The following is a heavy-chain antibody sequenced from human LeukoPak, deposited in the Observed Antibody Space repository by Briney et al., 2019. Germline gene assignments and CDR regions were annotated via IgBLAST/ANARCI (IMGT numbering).Heavy chain of an antibody. D-gene: IGHD5-12*01. J-gene: IGHJ6*03. CDR1: GYSISSGYY. CDR3: ARDVSGYDSRGYYYYMDV. CDR2: IYHSGST. V-gene: IGHV4-38-2*02. Sequence: PSETLSLTCTVSGYSISSGYYWGWIRQPPGKGLGWIGSIYHSGSTYYNPSLQSRVTISVDTSKRQFSLKLSSVTAADTAVYYCARDVSGYDSRGYYYYMDVWGKGTTVTVSS.